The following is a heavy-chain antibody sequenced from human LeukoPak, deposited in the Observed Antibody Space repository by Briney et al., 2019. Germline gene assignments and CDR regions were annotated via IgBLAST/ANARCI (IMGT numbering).Heavy chain of an antibody. V-gene: IGHV1-18*01. D-gene: IGHD6-6*01. CDR2: MTPSSGSA. CDR1: GYTFTSYG. CDR3: AREGPLFVLDY. J-gene: IGHJ4*02. Sequence: ASVTVSCKASGYTFTSYGISWARQAPGQGLQWMGRMTPSSGSAEYAQRFQGRVTLTRDTASGTAYLELRSLSADDTAIYYCAREGPLFVLDYWGQGTRVAVSS.